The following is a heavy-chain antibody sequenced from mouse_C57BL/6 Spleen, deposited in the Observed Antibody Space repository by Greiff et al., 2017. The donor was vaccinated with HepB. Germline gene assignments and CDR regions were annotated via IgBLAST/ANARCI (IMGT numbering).Heavy chain of an antibody. V-gene: IGHV5-17*01. CDR2: ISSGSSTI. CDR3: ARKERGGWFAY. CDR1: GFTFSDYG. Sequence: EVNVVESGGGLVKPGGSLKLSCAASGFTFSDYGMHWVRQAPEKGLEWVAYISSGSSTIYYADTVKGRFTISRDNAKNTLFLQMTSLRSEDTAMYYCARKERGGWFAYWGQGTLVTVSA. J-gene: IGHJ3*01.